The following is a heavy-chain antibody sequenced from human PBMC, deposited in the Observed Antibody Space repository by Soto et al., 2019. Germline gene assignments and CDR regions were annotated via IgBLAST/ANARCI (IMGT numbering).Heavy chain of an antibody. J-gene: IGHJ4*01. CDR2: IKSKTDGGTT. D-gene: IGHD4-4*01. CDR3: PTEYYSPMKVLRFAY. Sequence: WKRQPPGKGLEWVGRIKSKTDGGTTDFAAPVKGRFAISKDDSKNILYLQMNSLKIEDTAVYYCPTEYYSPMKVLRFAYRGHGTLVTVSS. V-gene: IGHV3-15*07.